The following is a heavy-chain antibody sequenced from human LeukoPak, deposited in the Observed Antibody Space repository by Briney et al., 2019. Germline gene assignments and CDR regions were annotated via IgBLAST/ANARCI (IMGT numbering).Heavy chain of an antibody. J-gene: IGHJ4*02. Sequence: GGSLRLSCAASGFTFSSYAMIWVRQAPGKGLEWVSAISGSGGSTYYADSVKGRFTISRDNSKNTLYLQMNSLRAEDTAVYYCAKGLYYDSSGYVNWGQGTLVTVSS. CDR1: GFTFSSYA. D-gene: IGHD3-22*01. CDR3: AKGLYYDSSGYVN. CDR2: ISGSGGST. V-gene: IGHV3-23*01.